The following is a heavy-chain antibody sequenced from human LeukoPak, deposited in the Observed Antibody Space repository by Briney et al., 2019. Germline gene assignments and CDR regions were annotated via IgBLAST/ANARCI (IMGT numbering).Heavy chain of an antibody. D-gene: IGHD3-22*01. V-gene: IGHV3-30-3*01. CDR1: GFTFSSYA. J-gene: IGHJ2*01. CDR3: ARVSENYYDSSGYYPYWYFDL. CDR2: ISYDGSNK. Sequence: GRSLRLSCAASGFTFSSYAMHWVRQAPGKGLEWVAVISYDGSNKYYADSVKGRFTISRDNSKNTLYLQMNSLRAEDTAVYYCARVSENYYDSSGYYPYWYFDLWGRGTLVTVSS.